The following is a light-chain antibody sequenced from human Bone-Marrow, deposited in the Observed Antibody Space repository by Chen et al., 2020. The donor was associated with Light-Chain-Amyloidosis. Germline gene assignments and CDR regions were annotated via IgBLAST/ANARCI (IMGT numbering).Light chain of an antibody. J-gene: IGKJ1*01. CDR1: QSVSSSY. CDR3: QQYSSSPRT. V-gene: IGKV3-20*01. Sequence: EIVLTQSPGTLSLSPGERATLSCRASQSVSSSYLAWYQQKPGQAPRLLIYGASSRATGIPDRFSGSVSGTDFTLTISKLEPEDFAVYYYQQYSSSPRTFRQWTKVEIK. CDR2: GAS.